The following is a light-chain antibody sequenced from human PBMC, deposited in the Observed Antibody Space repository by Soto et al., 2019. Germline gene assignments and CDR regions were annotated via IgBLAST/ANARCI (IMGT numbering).Light chain of an antibody. Sequence: DIHMTQFPSSLSASVGDRVTVTCRASQVIGNPYIGWYQQRPGKAPGLLIYSASTLQSGVPSRFSGSGYGTDFSLTISNLQPEDVATYYCQQLYSHPLTLGGGTKVDIK. CDR3: QQLYSHPLT. CDR2: SAS. CDR1: QVIGNP. V-gene: IGKV1-17*02. J-gene: IGKJ4*01.